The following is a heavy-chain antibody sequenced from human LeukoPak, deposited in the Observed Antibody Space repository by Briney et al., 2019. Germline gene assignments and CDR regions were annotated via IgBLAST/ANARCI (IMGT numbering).Heavy chain of an antibody. CDR1: GGSISSYY. J-gene: IGHJ4*02. D-gene: IGHD6-19*01. CDR3: ARGSSGWLRFDY. Sequence: PSETLSLTCTVSGGSISSYYWSWIRQPPGKGLEWIGYIYYSGNTYYNPSLKSRVTISVDTSKNQFSLKLSSVTAADTAVYYCARGSSGWLRFDYWGQGTLVTVSS. CDR2: IYYSGNT. V-gene: IGHV4-59*12.